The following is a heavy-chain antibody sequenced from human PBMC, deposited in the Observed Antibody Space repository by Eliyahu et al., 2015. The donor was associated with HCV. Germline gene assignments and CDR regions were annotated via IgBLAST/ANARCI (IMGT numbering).Heavy chain of an antibody. D-gene: IGHD3-10*01. CDR2: ISYDGSNK. V-gene: IGHV3-30-3*01. Sequence: QVQLVESGGGVVQPGRSLRLSCAASGFTFXSLCYALGPPGSRQGALKWVAVISYDGSNKYYADSVKGRFTISRDNSKNTLYLQMNSLRAEDTAVYYCARDPAYTMVRGVIITGYFDYWGQGTLVTVSS. J-gene: IGHJ4*02. CDR1: GFTFXSLC. CDR3: ARDPAYTMVRGVIITGYFDY.